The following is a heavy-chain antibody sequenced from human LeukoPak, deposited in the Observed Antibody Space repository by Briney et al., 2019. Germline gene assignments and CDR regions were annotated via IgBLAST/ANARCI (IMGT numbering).Heavy chain of an antibody. Sequence: PGGSLRLSCAASGFTFSSYAVTWVRQAPGKGLEWVANIKQDGSETYYVDSVKGRFTISRDNAKNSLYLQMNSLRAEDTALYYCARGHTTLAYWGQGALVTVSS. CDR2: IKQDGSET. CDR1: GFTFSSYA. J-gene: IGHJ4*02. V-gene: IGHV3-7*04. D-gene: IGHD3-9*01. CDR3: ARGHTTLAY.